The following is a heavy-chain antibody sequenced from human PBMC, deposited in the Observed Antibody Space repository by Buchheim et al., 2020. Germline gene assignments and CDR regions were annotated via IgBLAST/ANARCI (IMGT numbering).Heavy chain of an antibody. D-gene: IGHD3-16*02. Sequence: EVQLVESGGGLVQPGGSLRLSCAASGFTFSSYWMSWVRQAPGKGLEWVANIKQDGSEKYYVDYVKGRFTISRENAKNSLYLQMNSLRAEDTAVYYCARDPDGVISLYYFDYWGQGTL. CDR3: ARDPDGVISLYYFDY. CDR1: GFTFSSYW. J-gene: IGHJ4*02. V-gene: IGHV3-7*03. CDR2: IKQDGSEK.